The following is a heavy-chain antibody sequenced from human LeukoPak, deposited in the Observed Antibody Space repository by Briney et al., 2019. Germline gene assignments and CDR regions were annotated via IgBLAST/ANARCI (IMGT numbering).Heavy chain of an antibody. V-gene: IGHV3-9*01. CDR3: AKRTQDAFDI. CDR2: ISWNSGSI. J-gene: IGHJ3*02. CDR1: GFTFDDYA. Sequence: PGGSLRLSCAASGFTFDDYAMHWVRQAPGKGLEWVSGISWNSGSIGYADSVKGRFTISRDNAKNSLYLQMNSLRAEDTALYYCAKRTQDAFDIWGQGTMVTVSS. D-gene: IGHD1-7*01.